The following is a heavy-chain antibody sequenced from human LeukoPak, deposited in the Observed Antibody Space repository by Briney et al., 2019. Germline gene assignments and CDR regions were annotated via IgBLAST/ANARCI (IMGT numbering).Heavy chain of an antibody. CDR2: INQDGSEK. J-gene: IGHJ4*02. CDR3: ARVPDYYDSSGYYYFDY. Sequence: GGSLRLSCAASGFTFSSYWMSWVRQAPGKGLEWVANINQDGSEKYYVDSVKGRFTISRDNAKNSLYLQMNSLRAEDTAVYYCARVPDYYDSSGYYYFDYWGQGTLVTVSS. D-gene: IGHD3-22*01. V-gene: IGHV3-7*01. CDR1: GFTFSSYW.